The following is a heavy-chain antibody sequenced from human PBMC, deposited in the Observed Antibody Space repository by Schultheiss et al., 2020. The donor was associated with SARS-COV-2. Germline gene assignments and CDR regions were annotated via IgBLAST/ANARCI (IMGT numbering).Heavy chain of an antibody. V-gene: IGHV1-46*01. CDR3: ASLTVAGEWDY. Sequence: ASVKVSCKASGYTFTSYGISWVRQAPGQGLEWMGIINPSGGSTSYAQKFQGRVTMTRDTSTSTVYMELSSLRSEDTAVYYCASLTVAGEWDYWGQGTLVTVSS. CDR1: GYTFTSYG. CDR2: INPSGGST. J-gene: IGHJ4*02. D-gene: IGHD6-19*01.